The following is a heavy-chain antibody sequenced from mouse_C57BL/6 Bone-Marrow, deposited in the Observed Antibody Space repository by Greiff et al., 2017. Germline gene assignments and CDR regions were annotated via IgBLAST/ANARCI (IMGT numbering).Heavy chain of an antibody. CDR2: ISSGSSTI. CDR3: AREGGLRYYFDY. D-gene: IGHD1-1*01. V-gene: IGHV5-17*01. Sequence: DVMLVESGGGLVKPGGSLKLSCAASGFTFSDYGMHWVRQAPEKGLEWVAYISSGSSTIYYADTVKGRFTISRDNAKNTLFLQMTILRSEDTAMYYWAREGGLRYYFDYWGQGTTLTVSS. CDR1: GFTFSDYG. J-gene: IGHJ2*01.